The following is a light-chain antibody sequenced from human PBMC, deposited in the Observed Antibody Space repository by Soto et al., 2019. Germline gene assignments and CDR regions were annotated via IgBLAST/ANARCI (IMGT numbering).Light chain of an antibody. J-gene: IGLJ1*01. V-gene: IGLV1-44*01. CDR3: AAWDDSLNGRFYV. CDR1: SSNIGSNT. Sequence: QSVLTQPPSASGTPGQRVTISCSGSSSNIGSNTENWYQQLPGTAPKLLIYSNNQRPSGVPDRFSGSKSGTSASLAISGLQSEEEAAYYCAAWDDSLNGRFYVFGTRTKLTVL. CDR2: SNN.